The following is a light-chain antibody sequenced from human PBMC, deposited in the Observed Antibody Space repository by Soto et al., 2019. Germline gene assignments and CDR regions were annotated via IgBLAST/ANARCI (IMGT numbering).Light chain of an antibody. Sequence: DIQMTQSPSSLSASVGDRVTITCRASQDIRKDLSWYQQKPGRAPKLLIYDASNLEAGVPSRFRGSGSGTDFTFTISRLQPEDIATYYCQQYENLPTFGQGTRLEIK. CDR1: QDIRKD. CDR3: QQYENLPT. J-gene: IGKJ5*01. V-gene: IGKV1-33*01. CDR2: DAS.